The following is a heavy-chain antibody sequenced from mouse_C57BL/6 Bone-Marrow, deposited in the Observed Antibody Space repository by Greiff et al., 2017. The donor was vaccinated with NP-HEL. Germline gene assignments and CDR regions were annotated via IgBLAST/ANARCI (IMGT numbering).Heavy chain of an antibody. CDR3: AGGRWGYDGYFDY. J-gene: IGHJ2*01. Sequence: QVQLQQPGTELVKPGASVKLSCKASGYTFTSYWMHWVKQRPGQGLEWIGNINPSNGGTNYNEKFKSKATLTVDKSSSTAYIQLSSLTSDDSAVYYCAGGRWGYDGYFDYWGQGTTLTVSS. CDR2: INPSNGGT. D-gene: IGHD2-2*01. V-gene: IGHV1-53*01. CDR1: GYTFTSYW.